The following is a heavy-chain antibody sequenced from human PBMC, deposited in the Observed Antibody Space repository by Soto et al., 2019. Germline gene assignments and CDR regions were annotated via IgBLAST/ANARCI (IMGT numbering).Heavy chain of an antibody. CDR2: IYYSGST. Sequence: SETLSLTCTVSGGSVSSGRYYWSWIRQPPGKGLEWIGYIYYSGSTNYNPSLKSRVTISVDTSKNQFSLKLSSVTAADTAVYYCARFLGYSSGWYNWFDPWGQGPLVTVSS. D-gene: IGHD6-19*01. J-gene: IGHJ5*02. CDR3: ARFLGYSSGWYNWFDP. V-gene: IGHV4-61*01. CDR1: GGSVSSGRYY.